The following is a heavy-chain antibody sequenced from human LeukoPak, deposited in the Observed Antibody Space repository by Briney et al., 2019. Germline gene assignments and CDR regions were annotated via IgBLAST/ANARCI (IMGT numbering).Heavy chain of an antibody. CDR3: GRDRHWNQRKFYY. Sequence: GASVKLSSKAFGYTITGYYIHWVRQAPGQGLEWMGWINPNNGGTNSAQKFQGRVTMTRDTSIGTAYMELNRLTYDDTAVYYCGRDRHWNQRKFYYWGQGTLVTVSS. CDR1: GYTITGYY. V-gene: IGHV1-2*02. D-gene: IGHD1-1*01. J-gene: IGHJ4*02. CDR2: INPNNGGT.